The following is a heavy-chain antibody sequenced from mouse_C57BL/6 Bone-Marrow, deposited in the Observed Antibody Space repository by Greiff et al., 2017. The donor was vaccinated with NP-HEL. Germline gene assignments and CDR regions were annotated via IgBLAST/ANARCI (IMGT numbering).Heavy chain of an antibody. CDR2: ISDGGSYT. CDR1: GFTFSSYA. D-gene: IGHD1-1*01. Sequence: EVKVVESGGGLVKPGGSLKLSCAASGFTFSSYAMSWVRQTPEKRLEWVATISDGGSYTYYTDNVKGRFTISRDNAKNNLYLQMSHLKSEDTAMYYCARDGSITTVAQFAYWGQGTLVTVSA. V-gene: IGHV5-4*01. J-gene: IGHJ3*01. CDR3: ARDGSITTVAQFAY.